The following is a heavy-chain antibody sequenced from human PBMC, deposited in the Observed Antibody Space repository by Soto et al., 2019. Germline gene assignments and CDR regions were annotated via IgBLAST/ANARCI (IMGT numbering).Heavy chain of an antibody. CDR2: INHVGGT. V-gene: IGHV4-34*01. CDR3: VRIHYQLPSLVRWLDP. Sequence: SETLSLTCAVYGGFLSESYWTWIRQPPGKGLEWIGEINHVGGTNYNPSLKSRVTMSVDTSQNQFSLRLISVTAADTAMYFCVRIHYQLPSLVRWLDPWGQGTPVTVSS. J-gene: IGHJ5*02. D-gene: IGHD6-13*01. CDR1: GGFLSESY.